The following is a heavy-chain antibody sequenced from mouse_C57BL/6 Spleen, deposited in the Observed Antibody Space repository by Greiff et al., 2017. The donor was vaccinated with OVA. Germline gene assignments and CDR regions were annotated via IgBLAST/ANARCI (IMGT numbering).Heavy chain of an antibody. CDR3: ARTYGSSYRAWFAY. J-gene: IGHJ3*01. D-gene: IGHD1-1*01. V-gene: IGHV5-17*01. Sequence: EVQGVESGGGLVKPGGSLKLSCAASGFTFSDYGMHWVRQAPEKGLEWVAYISSGSSTIYYADTVKGRFTISRDNAKNTLFLQMTSLRSEDTAMYYCARTYGSSYRAWFAYWGQGTLVTVSA. CDR2: ISSGSSTI. CDR1: GFTFSDYG.